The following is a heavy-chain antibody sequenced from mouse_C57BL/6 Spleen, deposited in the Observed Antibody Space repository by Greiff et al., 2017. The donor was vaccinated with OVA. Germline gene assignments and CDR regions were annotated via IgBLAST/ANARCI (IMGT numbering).Heavy chain of an antibody. CDR2: IYPSDSET. D-gene: IGHD2-2*01. Sequence: VQLQQPGAELVRPGSSVKLSCKASGYTFTSYWMDWVKQRPGQGLEWIGNIYPSDSETHYNQKFKDKATLTVDKSSSTAYMQLSSLTSEDSAVYSCARWYGYGYAMDYWGQGTSVTVSS. V-gene: IGHV1-61*01. J-gene: IGHJ4*01. CDR3: ARWYGYGYAMDY. CDR1: GYTFTSYW.